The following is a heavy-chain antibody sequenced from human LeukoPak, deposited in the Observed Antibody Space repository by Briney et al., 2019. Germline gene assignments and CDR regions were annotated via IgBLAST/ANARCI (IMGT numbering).Heavy chain of an antibody. CDR1: GFTFSSYS. D-gene: IGHD2-2*01. CDR2: ISSSSSTI. Sequence: GGSLRLSCAASGFTFSSYSMNWVRQAPGKGLEWVSYISSSSSTIYYADSAKGRFTISRDKAKNSLYLQMNSLRAEDTAVYYCAREYCSSTSCLYDYWGQGTLVTVSS. J-gene: IGHJ4*02. V-gene: IGHV3-48*01. CDR3: AREYCSSTSCLYDY.